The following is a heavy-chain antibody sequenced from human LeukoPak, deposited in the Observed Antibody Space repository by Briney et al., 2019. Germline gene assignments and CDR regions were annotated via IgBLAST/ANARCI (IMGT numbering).Heavy chain of an antibody. V-gene: IGHV3-23*01. Sequence: GGSLRLSCAASGFTFSSYGMSWVRQAPGKGLEWVSAISGSGGSTYYADSVKGRFTISRDNSKNTLYLQMNSLRAEDTAVYYCAKGPIQLWPGEYYYYYMDVWGKGTTVTVSS. CDR2: ISGSGGST. J-gene: IGHJ6*03. D-gene: IGHD5-18*01. CDR1: GFTFSSYG. CDR3: AKGPIQLWPGEYYYYYMDV.